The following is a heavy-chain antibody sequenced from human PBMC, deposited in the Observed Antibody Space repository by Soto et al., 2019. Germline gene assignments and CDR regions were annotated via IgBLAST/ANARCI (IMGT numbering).Heavy chain of an antibody. J-gene: IGHJ4*02. V-gene: IGHV1-18*01. Sequence: QVQLVQSGAEVKKPGASVKVSCKASGYTFTSYGISWVRQAPGQGLEWMGWISAHNGNTKYAQKVQGRVTMTTDTATRTAYMELRSLRSDDTAVYYCARDLAAGMIDYWGQGTLVTVSS. CDR3: ARDLAAGMIDY. D-gene: IGHD6-13*01. CDR1: GYTFTSYG. CDR2: ISAHNGNT.